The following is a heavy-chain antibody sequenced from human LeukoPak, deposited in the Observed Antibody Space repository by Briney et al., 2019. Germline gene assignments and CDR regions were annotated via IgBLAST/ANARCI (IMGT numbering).Heavy chain of an antibody. V-gene: IGHV3-64*04. J-gene: IGHJ3*01. Sequence: GGSLRLSCSASGFTFSSYAMHWVRQAPGKGLEFVSAISSNGVATYYADSVKGRFTISRDNTKNSLYLQMNSLRDEDTAVYYCARGFRAFDFWAQGTMVTVSS. CDR1: GFTFSSYA. CDR3: ARGFRAFDF. CDR2: ISSNGVAT.